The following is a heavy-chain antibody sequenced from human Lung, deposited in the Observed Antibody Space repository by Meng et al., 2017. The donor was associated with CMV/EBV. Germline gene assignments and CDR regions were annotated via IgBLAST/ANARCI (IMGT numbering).Heavy chain of an antibody. CDR1: GFTFSNYW. J-gene: IGHJ4*02. Sequence: ELHLVESGGVLVQPGGPLRLSCAASGFTFSNYWMHWVRQVPGKGLMWVSRIDTYGSITDYADSVKGRFTISRDNTRNILYLQMNSLRVEDTAIYYCARDLSGERDYWSQGTLVTVSS. CDR3: ARDLSGERDY. D-gene: IGHD1-26*01. V-gene: IGHV3-74*01. CDR2: IDTYGSIT.